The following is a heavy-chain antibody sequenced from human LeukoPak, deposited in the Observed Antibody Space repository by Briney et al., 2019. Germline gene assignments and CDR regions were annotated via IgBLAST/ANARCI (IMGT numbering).Heavy chain of an antibody. CDR2: VGVNGRST. V-gene: IGHV3-23*01. CDR1: GFTFSTYD. Sequence: GGSLRLSCTASGFTFSTYDMNWVRQAPGKGLEWVSTVGVNGRSTYYADSVKGRFTISRDNSRNTLYLQMNSLRAEDTALYYCAKPGEPSNYFFDYWGQGALVTVSS. D-gene: IGHD2-21*01. J-gene: IGHJ4*02. CDR3: AKPGEPSNYFFDY.